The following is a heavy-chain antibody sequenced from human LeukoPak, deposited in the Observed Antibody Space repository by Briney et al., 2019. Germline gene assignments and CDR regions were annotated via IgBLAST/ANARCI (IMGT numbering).Heavy chain of an antibody. CDR3: VRDSDYQRNSGGLYAHYDALDI. D-gene: IGHD2-21*01. Sequence: EGSLRLSCAASEFTFSTFWMSWVRQAPGKGLEWVANIKADGRVKHYVDSVEGRFSISRDNARSSLYLQMNSLRAEDTAVYYCVRDSDYQRNSGGLYAHYDALDIWGHGTMVTVSS. CDR1: EFTFSTFW. V-gene: IGHV3-7*01. CDR2: IKADGRVK. J-gene: IGHJ3*02.